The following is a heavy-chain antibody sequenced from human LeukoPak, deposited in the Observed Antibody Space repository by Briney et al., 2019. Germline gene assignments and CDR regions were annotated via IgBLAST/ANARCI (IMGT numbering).Heavy chain of an antibody. V-gene: IGHV3-7*01. CDR2: TNQGGSEK. CDR1: GFRFSSYW. Sequence: GGSLRLSCAASGFRFSSYWMSWVRQAPGKGLEWVANTNQGGSEKHYVDSVKGRISISRDNAKSSLYLQMNSLRAEDTAVYYCVRVFRDYLEAFDIWGQGTMVTVSS. J-gene: IGHJ3*02. D-gene: IGHD4-11*01. CDR3: VRVFRDYLEAFDI.